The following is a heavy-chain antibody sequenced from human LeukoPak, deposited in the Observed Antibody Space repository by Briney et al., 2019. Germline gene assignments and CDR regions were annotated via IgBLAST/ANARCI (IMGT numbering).Heavy chain of an antibody. CDR2: IYPGDSDT. Sequence: GESLKISCKGSGYTFTTYWIGWVRQMPGKGQEWMGIIYPGDSDTRYSPSFQGQVTISADKSTSTAYLQWSSLKASDTAMYYCARHPIEGATRSYFDYWGKGTLVTVSS. V-gene: IGHV5-51*01. J-gene: IGHJ4*02. D-gene: IGHD1-26*01. CDR1: GYTFTTYW. CDR3: ARHPIEGATRSYFDY.